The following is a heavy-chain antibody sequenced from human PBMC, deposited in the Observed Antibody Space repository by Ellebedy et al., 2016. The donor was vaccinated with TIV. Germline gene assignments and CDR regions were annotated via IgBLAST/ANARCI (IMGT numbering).Heavy chain of an antibody. V-gene: IGHV4-59*01. CDR1: GGSISSYY. CDR3: ARVMGHYDILTGYYRGEFPDY. Sequence: SETLSLTXTVSGGSISSYYWSWIRQPPGKGLEWIGYIYYSGSTNYNPSLKSRVTISVDTSKNQFSLKLSSVTAADTAVYYCARVMGHYDILTGYYRGEFPDYWGQGTLVTVSS. D-gene: IGHD3-9*01. J-gene: IGHJ4*02. CDR2: IYYSGST.